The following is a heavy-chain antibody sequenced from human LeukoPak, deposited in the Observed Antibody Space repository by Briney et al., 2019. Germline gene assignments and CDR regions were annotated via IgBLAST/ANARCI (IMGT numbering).Heavy chain of an antibody. D-gene: IGHD3-22*01. J-gene: IGHJ4*02. CDR3: ARPKYYYDSSGYGVDY. CDR2: IYPGDSDT. V-gene: IGHV5-51*01. Sequence: GESLKISCKGSGHSFTSYWIGWVRQMPGKGLEWMGIIYPGDSDTRYSPSFQGQVTISADKSISTAYLQWSSLKASDTAMYYCARPKYYYDSSGYGVDYWGQGTLVTVSS. CDR1: GHSFTSYW.